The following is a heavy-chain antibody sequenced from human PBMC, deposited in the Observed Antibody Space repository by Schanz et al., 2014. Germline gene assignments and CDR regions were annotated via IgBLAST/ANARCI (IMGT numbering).Heavy chain of an antibody. D-gene: IGHD1-26*01. J-gene: IGHJ4*02. CDR3: ARGGATRFDY. CDR1: GFTFSSYS. CDR2: ISSSSSTI. Sequence: VQLVESGGGVVQPGRSLRLSCAVSGFTFSSYSMNWVRQAPGKGLEWVSYISSSSSTIYYAHSVKGRFTISRDNAKNSLYLQMNSLRDEDTAVYYCARGGATRFDYWGQGTLVTVSS. V-gene: IGHV3-48*02.